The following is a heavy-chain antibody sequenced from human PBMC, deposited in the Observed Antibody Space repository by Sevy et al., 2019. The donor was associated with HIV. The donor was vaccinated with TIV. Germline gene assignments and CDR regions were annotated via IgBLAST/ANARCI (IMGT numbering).Heavy chain of an antibody. D-gene: IGHD3-3*01. V-gene: IGHV3-21*01. J-gene: IGHJ6*02. Sequence: VGSLRLSCAASGFTFSSYSMNWVRQAPGKGLEWVSSISSSSSYIYYEDSVKGRFTISRDNAKNSLYLQMNSLRAEDTAVYYCARDLIYDFWSGSRAKNYYYYGMDVWGQGTTVTVSS. CDR2: ISSSSSYI. CDR3: ARDLIYDFWSGSRAKNYYYYGMDV. CDR1: GFTFSSYS.